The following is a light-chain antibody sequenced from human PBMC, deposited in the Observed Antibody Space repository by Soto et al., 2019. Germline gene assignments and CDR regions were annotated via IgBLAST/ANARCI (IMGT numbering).Light chain of an antibody. CDR3: QQYGSSYPWT. J-gene: IGKJ1*01. Sequence: EIVMTLSPATLSVSPGERATLSCRGSQSFSSNHLAGSQQKPGQAPSLLISGASSRATGIPDRFSGSGSGTDFTLTIRRLEPEDFAVYYCQQYGSSYPWTFGQGTKVDIK. V-gene: IGKV3-20*01. CDR1: QSFSSNH. CDR2: GAS.